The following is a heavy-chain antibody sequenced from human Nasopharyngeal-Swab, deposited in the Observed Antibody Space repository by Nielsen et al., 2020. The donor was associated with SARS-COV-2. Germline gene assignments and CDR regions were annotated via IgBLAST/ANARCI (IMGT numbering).Heavy chain of an antibody. CDR3: AGHGSSGWFYYFDY. V-gene: IGHV1-18*01. CDR2: ISAYNGNT. Sequence: ASVKVSCKASGYTFTSYGISWLRQAPGQGLEWMGWISAYNGNTNYAQKLQGRVTMTTDTSTSTAYMELRSLRSDDTAVYYCAGHGSSGWFYYFDYWGQGTLVTVSS. J-gene: IGHJ4*02. CDR1: GYTFTSYG. D-gene: IGHD6-19*01.